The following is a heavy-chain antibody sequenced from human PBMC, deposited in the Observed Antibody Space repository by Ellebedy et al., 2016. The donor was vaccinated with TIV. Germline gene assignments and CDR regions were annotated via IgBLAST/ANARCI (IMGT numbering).Heavy chain of an antibody. Sequence: MPSETLSLTCAVYGGSFSGYYWSWIRQTPGKGLEWIGEISHGGTTNNNPSLKSRVIISIDTSKKHFSLTLSSVTAADTAVYYCARGSRCTGGSCFDQWGQGTLVTVSS. D-gene: IGHD2-8*02. V-gene: IGHV4-34*01. CDR3: ARGSRCTGGSCFDQ. J-gene: IGHJ5*02. CDR2: ISHGGTT. CDR1: GGSFSGYY.